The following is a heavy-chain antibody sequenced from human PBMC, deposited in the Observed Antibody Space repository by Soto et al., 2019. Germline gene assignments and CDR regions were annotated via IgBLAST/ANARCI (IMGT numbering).Heavy chain of an antibody. D-gene: IGHD5-18*01. CDR1: GYSFTIYW. V-gene: IGHV5-51*01. CDR2: IYPGDSET. J-gene: IGHJ4*02. CDR3: ARGDTAMAPYYFDY. Sequence: GESLKISCKGSGYSFTIYWIAWVRQMPGKGLEWMGIIYPGDSETRYSPSIQGQVTISADKSINTAYLQWSSLRASDTAMYYCARGDTAMAPYYFDYWGQGTLVTVSS.